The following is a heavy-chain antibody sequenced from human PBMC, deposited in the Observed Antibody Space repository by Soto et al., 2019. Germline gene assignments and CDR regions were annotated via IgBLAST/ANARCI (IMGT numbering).Heavy chain of an antibody. CDR1: GFTFSSYG. D-gene: IGHD2-2*01. CDR2: ISYDGSNK. Sequence: GGSLRLSCAASGFTFSSYGMHWVRQAPGKGLEWVAVISYDGSNKYYADSVKGRFTISRGNSKNTLYLQMNSLRAEDTAVYYCAKNRDIVVVPAATDYWGQGTLVTVSS. CDR3: AKNRDIVVVPAATDY. V-gene: IGHV3-30*18. J-gene: IGHJ4*02.